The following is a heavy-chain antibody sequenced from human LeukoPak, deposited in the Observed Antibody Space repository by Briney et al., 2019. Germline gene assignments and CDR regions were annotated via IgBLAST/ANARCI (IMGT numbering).Heavy chain of an antibody. CDR1: GGSISSYY. J-gene: IGHJ4*02. V-gene: IGHV4-59*01. Sequence: SETLSLTCTVSGGSISSYYWSWIRQPPGKGLEWIGYIYYSGSTNYNPSLKSRVTISVDTSKNQFSLKLSSVTAADTAVYYCARDPGDYYFDYWGQGTLVTVSS. CDR3: ARDPGDYYFDY. CDR2: IYYSGST. D-gene: IGHD2-21*02.